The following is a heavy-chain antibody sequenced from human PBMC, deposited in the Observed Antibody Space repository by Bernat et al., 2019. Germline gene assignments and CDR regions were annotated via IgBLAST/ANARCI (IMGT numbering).Heavy chain of an antibody. CDR2: IYYTGTT. CDR3: ARLLSWGSYYMDV. Sequence: QVQLQESGPGLVKPSETLSLTCTVSGGPISTYYWSWIRQQSPGQGLEWIGYIYYTGTTNYNPSLKSRVAISVDTSKNQFSLNLTSVTAADTAVYYCARLLSWGSYYMDVWGKGTTVTVSS. V-gene: IGHV4-59*01. J-gene: IGHJ6*03. D-gene: IGHD3-16*01. CDR1: GGPISTYY.